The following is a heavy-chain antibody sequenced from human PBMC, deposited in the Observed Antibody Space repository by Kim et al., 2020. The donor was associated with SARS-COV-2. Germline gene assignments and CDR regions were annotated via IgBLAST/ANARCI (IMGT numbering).Heavy chain of an antibody. Sequence: PSLKSRVPISVYTSKNQFSLKLSSVTAADTAVYYCARGPRRLYYYYGMDVWGQGTTVTVSS. V-gene: IGHV4-59*09. J-gene: IGHJ6*02. CDR3: ARGPRRLYYYYGMDV.